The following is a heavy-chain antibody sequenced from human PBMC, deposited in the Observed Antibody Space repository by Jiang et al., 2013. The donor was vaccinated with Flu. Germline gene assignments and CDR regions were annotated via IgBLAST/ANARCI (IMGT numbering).Heavy chain of an antibody. CDR2: IQPGDFET. V-gene: IGHV5-51*01. J-gene: IGHJ4*02. Sequence: CGAEVKKPGESLKISCKGAGYSFTKYTLGWVRQVPGKGLEWMGVIQPGDFETRYSPSFQGLVTISADKSINTTYLQWSSLKASDTAIYYCARQVDDFWRNFDLWGQGTLVTVSS. CDR1: GYSFTKYT. D-gene: IGHD3-3*01. CDR3: ARQVDDFWRNFDL.